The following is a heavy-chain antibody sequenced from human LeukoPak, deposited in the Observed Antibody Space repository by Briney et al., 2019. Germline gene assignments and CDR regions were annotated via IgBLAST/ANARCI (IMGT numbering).Heavy chain of an antibody. J-gene: IGHJ4*02. Sequence: GGSLRLSCASSGFSFSGYAMIWVRQAPGKGLELVSTISGSGASTFYADSVRGRFITSKDIPSNIVYLQMNSLRAEDTAVYYCAKGIRGYTNYYFDYWGQGTLVTVSS. CDR2: ISGSGAST. CDR3: AKGIRGYTNYYFDY. V-gene: IGHV3-23*01. CDR1: GFSFSGYA. D-gene: IGHD2-2*02.